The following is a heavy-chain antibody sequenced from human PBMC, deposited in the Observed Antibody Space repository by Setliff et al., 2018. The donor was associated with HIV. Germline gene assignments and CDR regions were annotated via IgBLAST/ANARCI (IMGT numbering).Heavy chain of an antibody. Sequence: SETLSLTCAVSGGAIDDINWWNWVRQSPGKGLEWIGEIYHSGTTNYNPSLKSRVTISVDTSKKQFSLKLSSVTAADTAVYYCARRPYYFDYWGQGTLVTVSS. CDR2: IYHSGTT. J-gene: IGHJ4*02. CDR1: GGAIDDINW. CDR3: ARRPYYFDY. V-gene: IGHV4-4*02.